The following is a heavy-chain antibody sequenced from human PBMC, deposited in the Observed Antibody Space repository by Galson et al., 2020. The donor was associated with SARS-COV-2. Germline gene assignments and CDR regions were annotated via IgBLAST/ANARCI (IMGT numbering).Heavy chain of an antibody. Sequence: GVSLKISCAASGFTVSSNYMSWVRQAPGKGLEWVSVIYSGGSTYYADSVKGRFTISRDNSKNTLYLQMNSLRAEDTAVYYCAREIKSGRGGFDYWGQGTLVSVSS. CDR2: IYSGGST. CDR3: AREIKSGRGGFDY. J-gene: IGHJ4*02. V-gene: IGHV3-66*01. D-gene: IGHD3-10*01. CDR1: GFTVSSNY.